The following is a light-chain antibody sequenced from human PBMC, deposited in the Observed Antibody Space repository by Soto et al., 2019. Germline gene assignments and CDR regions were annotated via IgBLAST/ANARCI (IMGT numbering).Light chain of an antibody. J-gene: IGLJ1*01. CDR3: SSYKSSSLYV. CDR2: DVS. CDR1: SSDVGGYNY. V-gene: IGLV2-14*01. Sequence: QSVLTQPASVSGSPGQSITISCTGTSSDVGGYNYVSWYQQHPGKAPKLMIYDVSNRPSGVSNRFSGSKSGNTASLTISGLQAEDEADYYCSSYKSSSLYVFGTGTQLTVL.